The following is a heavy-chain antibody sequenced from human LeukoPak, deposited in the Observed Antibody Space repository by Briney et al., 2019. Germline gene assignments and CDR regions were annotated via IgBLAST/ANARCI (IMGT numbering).Heavy chain of an antibody. CDR2: IYYSGST. V-gene: IGHV4-59*11. D-gene: IGHD3-3*01. Sequence: PSETLSLTSTVATASISSHYWSWLRQPPGKGLEWLGYIYYSGSTNYNPSLKSRVTMSVDTSKSQFSLKLSSVTAADTVVYYCARDRDGVWGHGTLVTVSS. J-gene: IGHJ4*01. CDR3: ARDRDGV. CDR1: TASISSHY.